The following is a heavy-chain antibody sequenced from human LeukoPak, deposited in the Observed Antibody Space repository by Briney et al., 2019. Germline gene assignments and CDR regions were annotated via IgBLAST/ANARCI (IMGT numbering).Heavy chain of an antibody. Sequence: NPGGSLRLSCAASGFTFSSYSMNWVRKAPGKGLEWVSYISSSSSTIYYADSVKGRFTISRDNAKNSLYLQMNILRAEDTAVYYCARSGGYCSSTSCHQPFDYWGQGTLVTVSS. CDR1: GFTFSSYS. CDR2: ISSSSSTI. J-gene: IGHJ4*02. D-gene: IGHD2-2*01. CDR3: ARSGGYCSSTSCHQPFDY. V-gene: IGHV3-48*01.